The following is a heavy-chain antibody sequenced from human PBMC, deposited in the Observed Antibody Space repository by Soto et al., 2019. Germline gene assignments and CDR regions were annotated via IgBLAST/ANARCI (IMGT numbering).Heavy chain of an antibody. CDR2: ISSSSSTI. CDR3: AREGAYYDILTGYYNVFSYDY. D-gene: IGHD3-9*01. Sequence: EVQLVESGGGLVQPGGSLRLSCAASGFTFSSYSMNWVHQAPGKGLEWVSYISSSSSTIYYADSVKGRFTISRDNAKNSLYLQMNSLRAEDTAVYYCAREGAYYDILTGYYNVFSYDYWGQGTLVTVSS. J-gene: IGHJ4*02. CDR1: GFTFSSYS. V-gene: IGHV3-48*01.